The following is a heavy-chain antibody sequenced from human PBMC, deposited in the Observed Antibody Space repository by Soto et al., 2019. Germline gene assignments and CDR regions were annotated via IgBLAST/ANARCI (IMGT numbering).Heavy chain of an antibody. CDR3: AKDHYFDSSGYYAFDY. J-gene: IGHJ4*02. CDR1: GFTFSTYA. Sequence: GGSLRLSCAASGFTFSTYAMSWVRQAPGKGLEWVSTINGNGGSTYSADSVKGRFAISRDNSKNTLYLQMNSLRAEDTAVYFCAKDHYFDSSGYYAFDYWGQGTVVTVSS. D-gene: IGHD3-22*01. CDR2: INGNGGST. V-gene: IGHV3-23*01.